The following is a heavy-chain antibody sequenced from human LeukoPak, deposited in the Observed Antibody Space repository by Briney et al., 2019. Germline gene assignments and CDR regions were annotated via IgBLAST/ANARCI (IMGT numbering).Heavy chain of an antibody. V-gene: IGHV4-34*01. Sequence: SETLSLTCAVYGGSFSGYYWSWIRQPPGKGLEWIGEINHSGSTNYNPSLKSRVTISVDTSKNQFSLKLSSVTAADTAVYYCARTYNDFWSGSYYYYMDVWGKGTTVTVSS. CDR3: ARTYNDFWSGSYYYYMDV. CDR2: INHSGST. CDR1: GGSFSGYY. D-gene: IGHD3-3*01. J-gene: IGHJ6*03.